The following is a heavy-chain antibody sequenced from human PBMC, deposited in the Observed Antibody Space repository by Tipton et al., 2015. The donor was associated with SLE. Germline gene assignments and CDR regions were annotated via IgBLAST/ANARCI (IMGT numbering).Heavy chain of an antibody. CDR3: ARGSQQLVH. CDR2: IKQDGSEK. V-gene: IGHV3-7*01. Sequence: SLRLSCAASGFTFSNYWMSWVRQAPGKGLEWVANIKQDGSEKDYVDSVKGRFTISRDNAKNSLYLQMNSLRAEDTAVYYCARGSQQLVHWGQGTLVTVSS. CDR1: GFTFSNYW. J-gene: IGHJ4*02. D-gene: IGHD6-13*01.